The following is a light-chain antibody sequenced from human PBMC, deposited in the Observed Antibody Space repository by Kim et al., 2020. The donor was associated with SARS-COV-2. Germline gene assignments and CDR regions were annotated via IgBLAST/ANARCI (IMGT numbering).Light chain of an antibody. Sequence: APGGRTSLSSRASSSVSSSYLAWYQQKAGQAPRMLIYGASSRATGIPDRFSGSGSRTDFTLTISRLEPEDVAVYYCQQYGSWALTFGGGTKVDIK. CDR3: QQYGSWALT. V-gene: IGKV3-20*01. CDR1: SSVSSSY. J-gene: IGKJ4*01. CDR2: GAS.